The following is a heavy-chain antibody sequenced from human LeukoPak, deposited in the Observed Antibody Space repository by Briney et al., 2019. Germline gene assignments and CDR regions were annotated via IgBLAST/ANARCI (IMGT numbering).Heavy chain of an antibody. J-gene: IGHJ1*01. CDR2: ISGSGGST. Sequence: GGSLRLSCAASGFTFSSYAMSWVRQAPGKGLEWVSAISGSGGSTYYADSVKGRFTISRDNSKNTLYLQMNSLRAEDTAVYYCAIYCGGDCYNSQHGGRAPRVTVSP. D-gene: IGHD2-21*02. CDR1: GFTFSSYA. V-gene: IGHV3-23*01. CDR3: AIYCGGDCYNSQH.